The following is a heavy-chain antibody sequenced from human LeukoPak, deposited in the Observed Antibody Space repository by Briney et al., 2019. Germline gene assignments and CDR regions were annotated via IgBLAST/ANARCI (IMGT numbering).Heavy chain of an antibody. CDR1: GFIFTKYW. V-gene: IGHV3-74*01. Sequence: SGGSLRLSCAASGFIFTKYWMHWVRQAPGKGLVWVSHVNSDGSATSYADSVKGRFTISRDNAKNSLYLQMSNLRAEDTAVYFCARGGGLDVWGQGATVTVSS. J-gene: IGHJ6*02. CDR3: ARGGGLDV. D-gene: IGHD3-16*01. CDR2: VNSDGSAT.